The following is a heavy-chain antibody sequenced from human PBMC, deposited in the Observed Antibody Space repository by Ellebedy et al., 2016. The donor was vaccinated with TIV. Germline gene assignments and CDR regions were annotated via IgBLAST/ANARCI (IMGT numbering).Heavy chain of an antibody. CDR1: GYTFTNYY. D-gene: IGHD5-18*01. CDR3: AVRAYSYGGFDY. CDR2: INPRGGTT. Sequence: ASVKVSXXAFGYTFTNYYMHWVRQAFGHGLDWMGVINPRGGTTAYAQKFQGRVTMTRDTSSSTVYMELSSLRSDDTAVFYCAVRAYSYGGFDYWGQGTLVTVSS. J-gene: IGHJ4*02. V-gene: IGHV1-46*01.